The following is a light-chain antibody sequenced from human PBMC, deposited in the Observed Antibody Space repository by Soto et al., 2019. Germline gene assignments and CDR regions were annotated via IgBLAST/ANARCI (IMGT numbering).Light chain of an antibody. V-gene: IGKV3-15*01. CDR2: DAS. Sequence: EIVMTQSPATLSVSPGERATLSCRASQSVSSNLAWYQQKPGQAPRLLFYDASNRATGIPARCSGSGSGTEFTLTINSLQSEDFAVYYCQQYDNWPPCTFGQGTKVEI. J-gene: IGKJ1*01. CDR3: QQYDNWPPCT. CDR1: QSVSSN.